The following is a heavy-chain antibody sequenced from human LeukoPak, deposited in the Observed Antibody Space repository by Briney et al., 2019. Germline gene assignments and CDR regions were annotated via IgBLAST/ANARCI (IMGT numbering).Heavy chain of an antibody. D-gene: IGHD3-10*01. Sequence: SETLSLTCAVYGGSFSNYYWSWIRQPPGRGLEWIGEINHGGSTNSNPSLKSRVTISVDTSKNQFSLKLTSVTAADTAIYYGARSPPPGATAYGVVDSWGRGTLVTVSS. CDR3: ARSPPPGATAYGVVDS. CDR2: INHGGST. V-gene: IGHV4-34*01. CDR1: GGSFSNYY. J-gene: IGHJ5*01.